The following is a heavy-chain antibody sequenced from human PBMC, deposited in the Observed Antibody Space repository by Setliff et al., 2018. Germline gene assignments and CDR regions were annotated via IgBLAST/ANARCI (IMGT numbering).Heavy chain of an antibody. CDR1: GGSISSSSYY. CDR3: ARDKRQYNFWSGYYGSWGNYFDY. J-gene: IGHJ4*02. V-gene: IGHV4-39*07. CDR2: IYYSGST. Sequence: PSETLSLTCTVSGGSISSSSYYWGWIRQPPGKGLEWIGSIYYSGSTYYNPSLKSRVTISVDTSKNQFSLKLSSVTAADTAVYYCARDKRQYNFWSGYYGSWGNYFDYWGRGTLVTVSS. D-gene: IGHD3-3*01.